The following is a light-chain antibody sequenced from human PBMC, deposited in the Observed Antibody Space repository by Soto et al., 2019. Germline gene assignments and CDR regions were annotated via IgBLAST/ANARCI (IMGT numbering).Light chain of an antibody. V-gene: IGKV3-20*01. CDR2: GAS. CDR3: QQYGSSPGT. CDR1: QSVSSSY. Sequence: EIVLTQSPGTLSLSPGERATLSCRASQSVSSSYLAWYQQKPGQTPSLLIYGASSRATGIPDRFSGSGSGTDFTLTIRRLEPEDFAVYYCQQYGSSPGTFGQGTKLEI. J-gene: IGKJ2*01.